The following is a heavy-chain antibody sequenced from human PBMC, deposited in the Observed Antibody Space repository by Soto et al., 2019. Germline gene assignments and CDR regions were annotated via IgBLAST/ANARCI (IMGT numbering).Heavy chain of an antibody. CDR1: GGSFSGYY. J-gene: IGHJ6*03. CDR3: ARLGPPGIAAAGTRIARDYYYYYMDV. D-gene: IGHD6-13*01. V-gene: IGHV4-34*01. Sequence: PSETLSLTCAVYGGSFSGYYWSWIRQPPGKGLEWIGEINHSGSTNYNPSLKSRVTISVDTSKNQFSLKLSSVTAADTAVYYCARLGPPGIAAAGTRIARDYYYYYMDVWGKGTTVTVSS. CDR2: INHSGST.